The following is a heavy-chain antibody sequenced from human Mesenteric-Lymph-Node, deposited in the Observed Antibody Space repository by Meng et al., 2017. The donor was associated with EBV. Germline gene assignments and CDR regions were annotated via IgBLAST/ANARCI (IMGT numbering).Heavy chain of an antibody. CDR2: SYYTGST. CDR1: GGSISSSSYY. V-gene: IGHV4-39*07. D-gene: IGHD4-17*01. Sequence: QPEEAGPGLVKPSETLSLTCPVSGGSISSSSYYWGWIRQPPGAGLEWIGSSYYTGSTYYKPSLKSRVTMSIDRSKSQFSLKLRSVTAADTAVYYCAGGDYVNQFNYWGQGTLVTVSS. J-gene: IGHJ4*02. CDR3: AGGDYVNQFNY.